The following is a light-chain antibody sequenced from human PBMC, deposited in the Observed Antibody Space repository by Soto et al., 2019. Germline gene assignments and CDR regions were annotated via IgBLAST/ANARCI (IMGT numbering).Light chain of an antibody. CDR2: KAS. CDR1: QTISSW. Sequence: DIQIVQSPSTLSGSVGDRDTITGRASQTISSWLAWYQHKPGKDPKLLIYKASTLKSGVPSRFSRSGSGTEFTLTISSLQPDDFATYYCQQYENYWTFGQGTKVDI. V-gene: IGKV1-5*03. CDR3: QQYENYWT. J-gene: IGKJ1*01.